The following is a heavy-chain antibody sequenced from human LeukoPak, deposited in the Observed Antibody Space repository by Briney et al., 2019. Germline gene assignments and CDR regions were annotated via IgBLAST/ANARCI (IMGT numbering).Heavy chain of an antibody. Sequence: SVKVSCKASEGTYSSYAISWVRQAPGQGLEWMGGIIPIFGTANYAQKFQGRVTITADESTSTAYMELSSLRSEDTAVYYCAREVAGTGAFDYWGQGTLVTVSS. CDR3: AREVAGTGAFDY. J-gene: IGHJ4*02. V-gene: IGHV1-69*01. CDR2: IIPIFGTA. CDR1: EGTYSSYA. D-gene: IGHD6-19*01.